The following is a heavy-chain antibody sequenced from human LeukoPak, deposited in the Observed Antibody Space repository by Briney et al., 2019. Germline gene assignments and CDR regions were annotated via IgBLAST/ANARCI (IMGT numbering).Heavy chain of an antibody. V-gene: IGHV3-7*01. CDR1: GFTFSSYW. CDR3: ATSARTYLGSPLDY. J-gene: IGHJ4*02. Sequence: PGGSLRLSCAASGFTFSSYWMSWVRQAPGKGREWVANIKQDGSEKYYVVSVKGRFTISRDNAKNTLYLQMNSLRAEDTALYYCATSARTYLGSPLDYWGQGTLVTVSS. D-gene: IGHD2-15*01. CDR2: IKQDGSEK.